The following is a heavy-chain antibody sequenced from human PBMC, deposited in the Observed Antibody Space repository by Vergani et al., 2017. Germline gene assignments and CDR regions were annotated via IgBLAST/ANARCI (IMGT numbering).Heavy chain of an antibody. J-gene: IGHJ4*02. D-gene: IGHD1-26*01. CDR1: GGSISSYY. CDR3: ARHSYSGSYRLPYYFDY. Sequence: QVQLQESGPGLVKPSETLSLTCTVSGGSISSYYWSWIRQPPGKGLEWIGYIYYSGSTNYNPSLKSRVTISVDTSKNQFSLKLSSVTAADTAVYYCARHSYSGSYRLPYYFDYWGQGTLVTVSS. CDR2: IYYSGST. V-gene: IGHV4-59*08.